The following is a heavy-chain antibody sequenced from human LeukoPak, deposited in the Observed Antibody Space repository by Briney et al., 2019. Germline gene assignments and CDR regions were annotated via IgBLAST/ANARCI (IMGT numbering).Heavy chain of an antibody. V-gene: IGHV3-7*01. CDR3: ARGALPWEFPGGDAFDI. CDR1: GFTFSSYW. D-gene: IGHD1-26*01. CDR2: IKQDGSEK. Sequence: GGSLRLSCAASGFTFSSYWMSWVRQAPGKGLEWVANIKQDGSEKYYVDSVKGRFTISRDNAKNSLYLQMNSLRAEDTAVYYCARGALPWEFPGGDAFDIWGQGTMVTVSS. J-gene: IGHJ3*02.